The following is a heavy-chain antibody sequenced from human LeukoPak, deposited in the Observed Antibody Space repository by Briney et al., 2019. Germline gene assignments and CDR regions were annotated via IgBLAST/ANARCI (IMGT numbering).Heavy chain of an antibody. V-gene: IGHV1-69-2*01. J-gene: IGHJ4*02. Sequence: EASVKVSCKVSGYTFTDYYMQWVQQAPGKGLEWMGLVDPEDGETIYAEKFQGRVTITADTSTDTAYMELSSLRSEDTAVYYCATPSGSYSTPFDYWGQGTLVTVSS. CDR2: VDPEDGET. D-gene: IGHD3-10*01. CDR3: ATPSGSYSTPFDY. CDR1: GYTFTDYY.